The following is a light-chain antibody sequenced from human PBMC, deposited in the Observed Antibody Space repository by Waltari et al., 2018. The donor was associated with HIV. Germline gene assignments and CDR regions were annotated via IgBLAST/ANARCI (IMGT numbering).Light chain of an antibody. J-gene: IGLJ2*01. CDR3: SSYAGINPVI. CDR2: EVN. Sequence: QSALTQPPSASGSLGQSVTISCTGSSSDVGRYDYVSWDQQYPGKAPNLLIFEVNKRPAGFPDRFSGSNSGNTASRTVSGLQAEDEAEYSCSSYAGINPVIFGGGTTLTVL. CDR1: SSDVGRYDY. V-gene: IGLV2-8*01.